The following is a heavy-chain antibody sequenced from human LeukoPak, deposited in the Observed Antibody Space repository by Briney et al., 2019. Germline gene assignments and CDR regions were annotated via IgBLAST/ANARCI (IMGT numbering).Heavy chain of an antibody. D-gene: IGHD3-10*01. Sequence: RESGPALVKPTQTLTLTCTFSGFSLSTRGMCVSWIRQPPGKALEWLARIDWDDDKYYSTSLKTRLTIPKDTPRNQVALTMTNMDPVDTATYYCARISGLDYLLSDYWGQGILVTVSS. CDR3: ARISGLDYLLSDY. V-gene: IGHV2-70*11. CDR2: IDWDDDK. CDR1: GFSLSTRGMC. J-gene: IGHJ4*02.